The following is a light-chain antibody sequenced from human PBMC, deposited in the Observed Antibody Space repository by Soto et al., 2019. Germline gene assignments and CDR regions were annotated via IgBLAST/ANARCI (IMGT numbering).Light chain of an antibody. J-gene: IGKJ5*01. Sequence: EIVLTQSPGTLSLSPGERATLSCRASQSVSSYLAWYQQKPGQAPRLLIYDASNRATGIPARFSGSGSGTDFTLTISSLEPEDFAVYYCQQRSNLITSGQGTRLEIK. V-gene: IGKV3-11*01. CDR1: QSVSSY. CDR2: DAS. CDR3: QQRSNLIT.